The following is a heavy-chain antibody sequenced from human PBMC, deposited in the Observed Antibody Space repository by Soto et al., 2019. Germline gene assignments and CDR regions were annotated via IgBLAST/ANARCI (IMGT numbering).Heavy chain of an antibody. J-gene: IGHJ4*02. V-gene: IGHV3-7*01. CDR1: GFTFSSYW. D-gene: IGHD2-21*01. Sequence: EVQLVESGGGLVQPGGSLRLSCAASGFTFSSYWMSWVRQAPGKGMEWVANIKYDGSDKYYVDSVKGRFTISRDNAKNSLYLQMNSLRAEDTAVYYCARGGYMLFFYWGQGTLVTGSS. CDR3: ARGGYMLFFY. CDR2: IKYDGSDK.